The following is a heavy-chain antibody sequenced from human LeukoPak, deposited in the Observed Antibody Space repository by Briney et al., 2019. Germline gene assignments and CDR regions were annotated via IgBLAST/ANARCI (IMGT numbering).Heavy chain of an antibody. Sequence: SETLSLTCAVYGGSFSGYYWSWIRQPPGKGLEWIGEINHSGSTNYNPSLKSRVTISVDTSKNQFSLKLSSVTAADTAVYYCARGLVDLIVPGGADAFDIWGQGTMVTVSS. CDR2: INHSGST. CDR1: GGSFSGYY. V-gene: IGHV4-34*01. D-gene: IGHD2-8*01. CDR3: ARGLVDLIVPGGADAFDI. J-gene: IGHJ3*02.